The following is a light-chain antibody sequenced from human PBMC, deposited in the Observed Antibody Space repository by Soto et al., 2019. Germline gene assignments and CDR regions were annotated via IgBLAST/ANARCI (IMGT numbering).Light chain of an antibody. J-gene: IGKJ1*01. Sequence: DIQMTQSPSSLSASVGDRVTITCRASQRISDYLIWYQQKPGKAPRLLIYAASTLQSGVPSRFSGSGSGTDFTLTISSLQPEDFATYYCQQSYSNPRTFGQGTKVDIK. CDR3: QQSYSNPRT. CDR2: AAS. V-gene: IGKV1-39*01. CDR1: QRISDY.